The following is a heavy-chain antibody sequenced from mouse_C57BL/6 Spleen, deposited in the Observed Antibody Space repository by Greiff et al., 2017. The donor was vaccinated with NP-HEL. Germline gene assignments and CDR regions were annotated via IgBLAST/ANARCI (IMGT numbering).Heavy chain of an antibody. Sequence: EVKLQESGPGLVKPSQSLSLTCTVTGYSITSGYGWNWIRQFPGNKLECMGYIRYSGSTNYNAYLKSRTSITRDTSKNQCFLQLNSVTTEDTATYYCARTARIKYWGQGTTLTVSS. CDR2: IRYSGST. CDR3: ARTARIKY. J-gene: IGHJ2*01. CDR1: GYSITSGYG. D-gene: IGHD1-2*01. V-gene: IGHV3-1*02.